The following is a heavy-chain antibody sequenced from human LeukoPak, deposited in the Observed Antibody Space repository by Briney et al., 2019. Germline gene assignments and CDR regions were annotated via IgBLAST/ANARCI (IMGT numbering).Heavy chain of an antibody. Sequence: SETLSLTCTVSGGSISTYYWTWIRQPPGKGLEWIGYIYNSGNINYNPSLKSRVTISVDTSKKHLSLNLNSLTAADTAVYYYARGGGSWANCDYWGQGILVTVSS. CDR2: IYNSGNI. CDR1: GGSISTYY. CDR3: ARGGGSWANCDY. V-gene: IGHV4-59*13. J-gene: IGHJ4*02. D-gene: IGHD6-13*01.